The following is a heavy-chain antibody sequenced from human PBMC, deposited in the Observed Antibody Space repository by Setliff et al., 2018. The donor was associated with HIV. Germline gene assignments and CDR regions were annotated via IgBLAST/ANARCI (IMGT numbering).Heavy chain of an antibody. CDR3: ARRIYGNNPYFDY. CDR1: GYSIRSGYY. V-gene: IGHV4-38-2*01. D-gene: IGHD4-17*01. Sequence: SETLSLTCGVSGYSIRSGYYWGWIRQPPGKGLEWIGSIYHNGITYYNPSLKSRVTISVDTSQSQFSLKLSSVTAADTAIYYCARRIYGNNPYFDYWSQGTLVTVSS. CDR2: IYHNGIT. J-gene: IGHJ4*02.